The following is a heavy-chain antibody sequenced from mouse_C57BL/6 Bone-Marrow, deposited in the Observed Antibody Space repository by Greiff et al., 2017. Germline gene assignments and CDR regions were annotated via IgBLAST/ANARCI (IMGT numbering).Heavy chain of an antibody. J-gene: IGHJ1*03. CDR1: GYTFTSYW. Sequence: VQLQQPGAELVMPGASVKLSCKASGYTFTSYWMHWVKQRPGQGLEWIGEIDPSDSYTNYNQKFKGKSTLTVDKSSSTAYMQLSSLTSEDSAVYYCATSTGTTAVYWYFDVWGTGTTVTVSS. CDR3: ATSTGTTAVYWYFDV. CDR2: IDPSDSYT. D-gene: IGHD4-1*02. V-gene: IGHV1-69*01.